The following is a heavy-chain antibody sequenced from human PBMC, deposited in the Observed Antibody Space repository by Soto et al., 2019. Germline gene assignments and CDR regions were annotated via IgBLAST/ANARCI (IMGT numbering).Heavy chain of an antibody. CDR1: GRSIDSYY. Sequence: SESLSLTCTPPGRSIDSYYWSWIRQSPGRGLEWIGCLYYSDGTNYNPSLKSRVTISLDKSENQFSLKVTSLTAADTAVYYCASRDPGTSADSWGQRSLVTVS. CDR2: LYYSDGT. D-gene: IGHD1-7*01. V-gene: IGHV4-59*08. CDR3: ASRDPGTSADS. J-gene: IGHJ5*01.